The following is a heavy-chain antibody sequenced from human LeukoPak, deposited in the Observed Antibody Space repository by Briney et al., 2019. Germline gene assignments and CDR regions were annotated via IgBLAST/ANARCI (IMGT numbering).Heavy chain of an antibody. Sequence: SETLSLTCTVSGGSISSSSYYWGWIRQPPGTGLEWIGSIYYSGSTYYNPFLKSRVTISVDTSKNQFSLKLSSVTAADTAVYYCARRRGDYDILTGLYYYYGMDVWGQGTTVTVSS. CDR1: GGSISSSSYY. D-gene: IGHD3-9*01. CDR2: IYYSGST. CDR3: ARRRGDYDILTGLYYYYGMDV. J-gene: IGHJ6*02. V-gene: IGHV4-39*01.